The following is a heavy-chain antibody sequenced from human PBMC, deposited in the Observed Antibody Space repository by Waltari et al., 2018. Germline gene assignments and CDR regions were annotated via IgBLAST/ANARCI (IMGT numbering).Heavy chain of an antibody. D-gene: IGHD3-10*02. J-gene: IGHJ3*02. CDR3: AKGWSGTALGDAIDI. V-gene: IGHV3-9*03. CDR2: ITWNSYNV. CDR1: GFTFGDYA. Sequence: EVQLVESGGDLVQPGRSLRLSCAASGFTFGDYAMHWVRQAPGKGLGWVSGITWNSYNVDYADSVKGRFTVGRDNAKNSLYLRMNSLRTEDMALYYCAKGWSGTALGDAIDIWGQGTMVTVSS.